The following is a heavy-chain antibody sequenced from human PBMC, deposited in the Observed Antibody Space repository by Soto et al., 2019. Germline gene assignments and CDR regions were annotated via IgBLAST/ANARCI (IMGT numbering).Heavy chain of an antibody. Sequence: QPGGSLRLSCAVSGFTFSSDAMSWVRQAPGKGLEWVSAISGSGGSTYYADSVKGRFTISRDNSKNTLDLQMNSLRVEDTAVYYCAKGYSGYDYYDYWGQGTLVTVS. CDR2: ISGSGGST. CDR1: GFTFSSDA. J-gene: IGHJ4*02. D-gene: IGHD5-12*01. CDR3: AKGYSGYDYYDY. V-gene: IGHV3-23*01.